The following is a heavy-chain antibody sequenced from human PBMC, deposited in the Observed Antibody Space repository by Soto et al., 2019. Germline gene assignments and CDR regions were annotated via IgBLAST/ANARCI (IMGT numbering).Heavy chain of an antibody. CDR2: INPSVGST. Sequence: ASVKVSCKASGYTFTSYYMHWVRQAPGQGLEWMGIINPSVGSTSYAQKFQGRVTMTRDTSTSTVYMELTSLRSEDTAVYYCARTTSGRSGAFDIWGQGTMVIVSS. CDR1: GYTFTSYY. CDR3: ARTTSGRSGAFDI. J-gene: IGHJ3*02. V-gene: IGHV1-46*01. D-gene: IGHD6-19*01.